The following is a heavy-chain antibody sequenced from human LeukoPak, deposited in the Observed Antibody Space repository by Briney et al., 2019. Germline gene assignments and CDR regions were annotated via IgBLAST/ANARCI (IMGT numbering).Heavy chain of an antibody. CDR2: ISAYNGNT. CDR3: ARGRYYYGSSGGGYFDY. D-gene: IGHD3-22*01. V-gene: IGHV1-18*01. J-gene: IGHJ4*02. Sequence: ASLKVSCKASGYTFTSYGISWVRQAPGQGLEWIGWISAYNGNTNYAQKLQGRVTMTTDTSTSTAYMELRSLRSDDTAVYYCARGRYYYGSSGGGYFDYWGQGTLVTVSS. CDR1: GYTFTSYG.